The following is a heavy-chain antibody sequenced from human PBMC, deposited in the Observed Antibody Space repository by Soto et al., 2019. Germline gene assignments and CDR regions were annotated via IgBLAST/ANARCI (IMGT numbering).Heavy chain of an antibody. D-gene: IGHD6-13*01. V-gene: IGHV3-30*18. CDR2: ISYDGSNK. Sequence: QVQLVESGGGVVQPGRSLRLSCAASGFTFSSYGMHWVRQAPGKGLEWVAVISYDGSNKYYADSVKGRFTISRDNSKNTLYLQMNSLRAEDTAVYYCAKDQIAAAESWGQGTLVTVSS. J-gene: IGHJ5*02. CDR1: GFTFSSYG. CDR3: AKDQIAAAES.